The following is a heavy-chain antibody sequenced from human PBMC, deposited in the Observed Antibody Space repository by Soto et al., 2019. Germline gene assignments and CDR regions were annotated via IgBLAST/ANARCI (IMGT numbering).Heavy chain of an antibody. V-gene: IGHV4-39*01. D-gene: IGHD6-19*01. Sequence: SETLSFTWTVAPSSISRSSYYWGWIRQPPGKGLEWIGSIYYSASTYYTPSLMSRVTISVEPTQHQFSLNLNSVTPAAPAVYSCARHSGDSSGRYRSWWFGPWGQGTRGTVAS. CDR2: IYYSAST. CDR1: PSSISRSSYY. J-gene: IGHJ5*02. CDR3: ARHSGDSSGRYRSWWFGP.